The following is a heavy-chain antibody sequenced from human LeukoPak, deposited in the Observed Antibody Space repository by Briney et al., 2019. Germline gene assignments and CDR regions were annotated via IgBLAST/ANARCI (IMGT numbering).Heavy chain of an antibody. D-gene: IGHD6-19*01. CDR2: ISNDGSNK. V-gene: IGHV3-30-3*01. CDR1: GFTFSSYA. J-gene: IGHJ5*02. CDR3: ARGRRMNSSGLNWFDP. Sequence: PGGSLRLSCAASGFTFSSYAMHWVRQAPGKGLEWVAVISNDGSNKYYADSVKGRFTISRDNSKNTLYLQMSSLRAEDTAVYYCARGRRMNSSGLNWFDPWGQGTLVTVSS.